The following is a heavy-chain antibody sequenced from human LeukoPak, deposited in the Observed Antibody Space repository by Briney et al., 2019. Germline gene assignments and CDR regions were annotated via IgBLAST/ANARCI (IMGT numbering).Heavy chain of an antibody. D-gene: IGHD4-17*01. CDR2: INPNSGGT. CDR3: ARDRVTTGNYYYYYGMDV. Sequence: GASVKVSCKASGYTFTGYYMHWVRQAPGQGLEWMGRINPNSGGTNYAQKFQGRVTMTRDTSISTAYMELSRLRSDDTAAYYCARDRVTTGNYYYYYGMDVWGQGTTVTVSS. V-gene: IGHV1-2*06. J-gene: IGHJ6*02. CDR1: GYTFTGYY.